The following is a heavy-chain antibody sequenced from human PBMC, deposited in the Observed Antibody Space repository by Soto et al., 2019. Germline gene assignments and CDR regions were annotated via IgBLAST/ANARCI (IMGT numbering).Heavy chain of an antibody. CDR1: GGTFSSYA. Sequence: SVKVSFKASGGTFSSYAISWVRQAPGQGLEWMGGIIPIVGTANYAQKFQGRVTITADESTSTAYMELSSLRSEDTAVYYCARDRGIAAAVPYYFDYWGQGTLVTVSS. CDR3: ARDRGIAAAVPYYFDY. J-gene: IGHJ4*02. V-gene: IGHV1-69*13. CDR2: IIPIVGTA. D-gene: IGHD6-13*01.